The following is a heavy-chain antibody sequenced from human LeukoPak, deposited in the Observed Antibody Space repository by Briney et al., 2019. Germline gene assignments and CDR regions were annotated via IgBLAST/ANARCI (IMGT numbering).Heavy chain of an antibody. Sequence: GGSLRLSCAASGFTFSSYGMHWVRQAPGRGLEWVAVIWYDGSNKYYADSVKGRFTISRDNSKNTLYLQMNSLRAEDTAVYYCAKNDFWSGYPSFDYWGQGTLVTVSS. V-gene: IGHV3-33*06. CDR1: GFTFSSYG. D-gene: IGHD3-3*01. J-gene: IGHJ4*02. CDR3: AKNDFWSGYPSFDY. CDR2: IWYDGSNK.